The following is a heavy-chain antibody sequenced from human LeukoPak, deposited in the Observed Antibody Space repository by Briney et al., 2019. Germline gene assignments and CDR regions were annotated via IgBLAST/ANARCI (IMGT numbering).Heavy chain of an antibody. CDR2: IIPIFGTA. CDR1: GGTFSSYA. Sequence: ASVKVSCKASGGTFSSYAISWVRQAPGQGLEWMGGIIPIFGTANYAQKFQGRVTITADESTSTAYMELSSLRSEDTAVYYRARGYSSGWFEGFDYWGQGTLVTVSS. V-gene: IGHV1-69*13. CDR3: ARGYSSGWFEGFDY. J-gene: IGHJ4*02. D-gene: IGHD6-19*01.